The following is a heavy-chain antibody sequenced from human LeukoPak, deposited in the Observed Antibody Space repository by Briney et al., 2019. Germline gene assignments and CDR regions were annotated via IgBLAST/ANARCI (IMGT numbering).Heavy chain of an antibody. CDR1: GFTFSSYA. J-gene: IGHJ4*02. D-gene: IGHD1-26*01. Sequence: PGGSLRLSCAASGFTFSSYAMHWVRQAPGKGLEWVAVISYDGSNKYYADSVKGRFTISRDNSKNTLYLQMNSLRAEDTAVYYCARGSSGSYLDYWGQGTLVTASS. CDR2: ISYDGSNK. V-gene: IGHV3-30*04. CDR3: ARGSSGSYLDY.